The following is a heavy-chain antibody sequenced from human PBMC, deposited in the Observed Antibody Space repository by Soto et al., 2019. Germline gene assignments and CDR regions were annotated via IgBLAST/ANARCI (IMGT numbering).Heavy chain of an antibody. CDR3: TRGSRGYYYMDV. Sequence: EVQLVESEGDLVQPGGSLRLSCVASGFTFSSYWIHWVRQAPGKGLVWVSRINGDGGTTNYADSVKGRLTISRDNAKNTVYLQVNSLGAEDTAVYYCTRGSRGYYYMDVWGRGTPLTV. CDR1: GFTFSSYW. CDR2: INGDGGTT. V-gene: IGHV3-74*01. J-gene: IGHJ6*03.